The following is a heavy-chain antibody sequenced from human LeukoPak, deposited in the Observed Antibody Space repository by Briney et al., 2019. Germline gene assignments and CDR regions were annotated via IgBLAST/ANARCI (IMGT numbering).Heavy chain of an antibody. CDR3: ARDYGASGVDY. Sequence: PSETLSLTCTVSGGSISSGGYYWSWIRQHPGKGLEWIGYIYYSGSTYYNPSLKSRVTISVDTSKNQFSLKLSSVTAADTAVYYCARDYGASGVDYWGQGTLVTVSS. CDR2: IYYSGST. CDR1: GGSISSGGYY. D-gene: IGHD2-15*01. V-gene: IGHV4-31*03. J-gene: IGHJ4*02.